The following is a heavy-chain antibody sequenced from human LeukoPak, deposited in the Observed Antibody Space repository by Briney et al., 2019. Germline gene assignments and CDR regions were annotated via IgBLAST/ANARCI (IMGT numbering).Heavy chain of an antibody. Sequence: GSLRLSCAASGFTFIAFGMSWVRQAPGRGLGWVSGMSGNGLSTNYADSVKGRFSISRDNSRNTLYLQMNSLSAEDTAVYYCAKDHPLYYYDSSGYYYAPFDSWGQGTLVTVAS. CDR2: MSGNGLST. V-gene: IGHV3-23*01. D-gene: IGHD3-22*01. J-gene: IGHJ4*02. CDR3: AKDHPLYYYDSSGYYYAPFDS. CDR1: GFTFIAFG.